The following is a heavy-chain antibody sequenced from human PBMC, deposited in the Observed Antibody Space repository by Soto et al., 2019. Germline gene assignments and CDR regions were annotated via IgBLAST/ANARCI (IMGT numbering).Heavy chain of an antibody. Sequence: EVQLLESGGGLVQPGGSLRLSCAASGFTFXRYAMSWVRQAPGKGLEWVSTISGSGGSTYYADSVQGRFSISRDNSKNTLSLQVNSLRAEDTAIYYCAKAGGSGSYXAERDYYFDYWGQGTLVTASS. CDR2: ISGSGGST. CDR3: AKAGGSGSYXAERDYYFDY. J-gene: IGHJ4*02. CDR1: GFTFXRYA. V-gene: IGHV3-23*01. D-gene: IGHD3-10*01.